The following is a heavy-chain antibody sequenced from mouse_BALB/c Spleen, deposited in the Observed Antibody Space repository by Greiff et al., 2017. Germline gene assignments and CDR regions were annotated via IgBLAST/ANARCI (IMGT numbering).Heavy chain of an antibody. CDR2: IRLKSNNYAT. Sequence: EVQLVESGGGLVQPGGSMKLSCVASGFTFSNYWMNWVRQSTAKGLEWVAEIRLKSNNYATHYAESVKGRFTISRDDSKSSVYLQMNNLRAEDTGIYYCTRPGSYGNYLDYWGQGTSVTVSS. CDR3: TRPGSYGNYLDY. V-gene: IGHV6-6*02. J-gene: IGHJ4*01. CDR1: GFTFSNYW. D-gene: IGHD2-10*02.